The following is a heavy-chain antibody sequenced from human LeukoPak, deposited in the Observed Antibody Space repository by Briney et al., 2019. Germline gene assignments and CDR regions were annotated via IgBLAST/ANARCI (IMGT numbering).Heavy chain of an antibody. Sequence: GGSLRLSCAASGFTFSIYNINWVRQTPGKGLEWVSLISSSSGYIYYTDSVKGRFTISRDNAKNSLYLQMNSLRAEDSAVYYCTRGSEWEPLYYFDYWGQGSLVTVSS. D-gene: IGHD1-26*01. CDR3: TRGSEWEPLYYFDY. J-gene: IGHJ4*02. CDR1: GFTFSIYN. V-gene: IGHV3-21*01. CDR2: ISSSSGYI.